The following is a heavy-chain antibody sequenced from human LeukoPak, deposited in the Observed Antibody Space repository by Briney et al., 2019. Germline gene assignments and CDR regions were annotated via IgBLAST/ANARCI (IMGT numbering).Heavy chain of an antibody. CDR3: ATGRWGSGYELQYDY. CDR2: FDPEDGET. CDR1: GYTLTELS. J-gene: IGHJ4*02. Sequence: ASVKVSCKVSGYTLTELSMHWVRQAPGKGLEWMGGFDPEDGETIYAQRFQGRVTMTEDTSTDTAYMELSSLRSEDTAVYYCATGRWGSGYELQYDYWGQGTLVTVSS. D-gene: IGHD5-12*01. V-gene: IGHV1-24*01.